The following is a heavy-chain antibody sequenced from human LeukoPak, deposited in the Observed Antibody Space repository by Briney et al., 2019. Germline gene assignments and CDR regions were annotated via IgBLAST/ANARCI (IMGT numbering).Heavy chain of an antibody. Sequence: ASVKVSCKASGYTFTSYDINWVRQAPGQGLEWMGWINTNTGNPTYAQGFTGRFVFSLDTSVSTAYLQISSLKAEDTAVYYCARDQYYDILTGYWDYYYGMDVWGQGTTVTVSS. V-gene: IGHV7-4-1*02. CDR1: GYTFTSYD. J-gene: IGHJ6*02. CDR2: INTNTGNP. D-gene: IGHD3-9*01. CDR3: ARDQYYDILTGYWDYYYGMDV.